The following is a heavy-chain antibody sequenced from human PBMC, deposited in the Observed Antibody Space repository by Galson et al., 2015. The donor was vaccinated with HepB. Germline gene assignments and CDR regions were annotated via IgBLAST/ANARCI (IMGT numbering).Heavy chain of an antibody. Sequence: SLRLSCAASGFTFSSYWMHWVRQAPGKGLVWVSRINSDGSSTSYADSVKGRFTISRDNAKNTLYLQMNSLRAEDTAVYYCAREDSSGWLDWYFDLWGRGTLVTVSS. CDR1: GFTFSSYW. CDR3: AREDSSGWLDWYFDL. CDR2: INSDGSST. V-gene: IGHV3-74*01. J-gene: IGHJ2*01. D-gene: IGHD6-19*01.